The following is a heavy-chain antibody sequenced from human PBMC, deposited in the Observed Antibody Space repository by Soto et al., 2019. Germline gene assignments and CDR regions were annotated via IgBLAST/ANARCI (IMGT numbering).Heavy chain of an antibody. J-gene: IGHJ3*02. CDR2: IIPIFGTA. D-gene: IGHD3-22*01. CDR1: GGTFSSYA. V-gene: IGHV1-69*06. Sequence: SVKVSCKASGGTFSSYAISWVLQAPGQGLEWMGGIIPIFGTANYAQRFQGRVTITADKSTSTAYMELSSLRSEDTAVYYCARSYYDGPDAFDIWGQGTMVTVSS. CDR3: ARSYYDGPDAFDI.